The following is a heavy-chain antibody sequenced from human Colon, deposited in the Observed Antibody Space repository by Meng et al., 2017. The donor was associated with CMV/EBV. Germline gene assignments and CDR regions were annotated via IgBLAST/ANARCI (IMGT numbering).Heavy chain of an antibody. J-gene: IGHJ4*02. CDR2: ISSSGAHT. Sequence: GESLKISCAASGFTFDSYSMNWVRQAPGKGLEWVSAISSSGAHTYYADSVKGRFTISGDNAKNSLYLQMNSLRVEDTAVYYCARAITQGDYWGQGALVTVSS. CDR3: ARAITQGDY. V-gene: IGHV3-21*01. CDR1: GFTFDSYS.